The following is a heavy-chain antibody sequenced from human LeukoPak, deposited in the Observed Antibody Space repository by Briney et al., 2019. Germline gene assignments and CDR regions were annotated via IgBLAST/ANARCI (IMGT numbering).Heavy chain of an antibody. D-gene: IGHD2-21*01. J-gene: IGHJ4*02. V-gene: IGHV3-23*01. Sequence: GGSLRLSCAASGFTLSSYAMSWVRQAPGKGLEWVSAISVSGNTYHADSVKGRFTISRDSSKNTLYLQMNRLRAEDAAVYYCAKAPVATCSGAYCYPFDYWGQGTLVTVSS. CDR1: GFTLSSYA. CDR3: AKAPVATCSGAYCYPFDY. CDR2: ISVSGNT.